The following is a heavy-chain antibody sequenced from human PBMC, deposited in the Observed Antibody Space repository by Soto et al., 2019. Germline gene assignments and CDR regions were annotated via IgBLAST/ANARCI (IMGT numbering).Heavy chain of an antibody. D-gene: IGHD3-22*01. Sequence: SDTLSLTFTVSGGSISSSSYYWCWILQPPGKGLEWIGSIYYSGSTYYNPSLKSRVTISVDTSKNQFSLKLSSVTAADTAVYDCARLVYDSSGYRPGWGQGTLVTVSS. J-gene: IGHJ4*02. CDR2: IYYSGST. V-gene: IGHV4-39*01. CDR3: ARLVYDSSGYRPG. CDR1: GGSISSSSYY.